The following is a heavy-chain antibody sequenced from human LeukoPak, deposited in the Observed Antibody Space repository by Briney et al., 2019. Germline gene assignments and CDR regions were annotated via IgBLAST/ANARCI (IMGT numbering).Heavy chain of an antibody. Sequence: SETLSLTCAVYGGSFSGYYWSWIRQPPGKGLEWIGRIHTSGSTNYNPSLKSRVTISLDTSKNQFSLKVTSVTAADTAVYYCARGPASTELWLDYFDYWGQGTLVTVSS. CDR1: GGSFSGYY. CDR3: ARGPASTELWLDYFDY. J-gene: IGHJ4*02. CDR2: IHTSGST. V-gene: IGHV4-59*10. D-gene: IGHD3-10*01.